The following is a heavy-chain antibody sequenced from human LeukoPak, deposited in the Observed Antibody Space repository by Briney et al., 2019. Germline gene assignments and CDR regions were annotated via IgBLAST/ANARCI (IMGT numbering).Heavy chain of an antibody. CDR2: ISGSGYNT. CDR3: ATSTTSFDY. Sequence: GGSLRLSCAASGFAFDTYGMTWARQAPGKGLEWVSSISGSGYNTCYADSVKGRFTISRDNSKNTLYLQMNSLRAEDTAIYYCATSTTSFDYWGQGTLVTVSS. CDR1: GFAFDTYG. D-gene: IGHD1-14*01. J-gene: IGHJ4*02. V-gene: IGHV3-23*01.